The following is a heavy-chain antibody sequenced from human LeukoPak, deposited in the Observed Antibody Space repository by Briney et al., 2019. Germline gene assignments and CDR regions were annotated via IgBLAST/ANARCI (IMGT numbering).Heavy chain of an antibody. V-gene: IGHV4-31*03. CDR1: GGSMNRSDYY. CDR3: ARSRITGASPLSY. D-gene: IGHD1-14*01. J-gene: IGHJ4*02. Sequence: SQTLSLTCTVSGGSMNRSDYYWSWIRQHPGQGLEWIGYVYYTGSMYYNPSLKSRVTTSIDTSKNQFSLKLSSLTAADTAVYYCARSRITGASPLSYWGQGTLVTVSS. CDR2: VYYTGSM.